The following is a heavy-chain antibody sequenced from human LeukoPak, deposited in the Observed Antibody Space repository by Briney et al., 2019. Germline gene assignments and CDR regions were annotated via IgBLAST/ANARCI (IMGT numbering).Heavy chain of an antibody. D-gene: IGHD2-2*01. CDR1: GFIFSTYV. CDR3: TARGMVVMPPASTDAFDI. Sequence: PGGSLRLPCAASGFIFSTYVMHCLRQAPGKGLEWVSTIRCSGGGTYYADSVKGRFTISRDNSENTLYLQMSSLKTEDTAVYFCTARGMVVMPPASTDAFDIWGQGTMVTVSS. V-gene: IGHV3-23*01. CDR2: IRCSGGGT. J-gene: IGHJ3*02.